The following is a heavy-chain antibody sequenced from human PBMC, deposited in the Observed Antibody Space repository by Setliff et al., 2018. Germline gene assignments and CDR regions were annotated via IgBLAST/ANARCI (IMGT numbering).Heavy chain of an antibody. J-gene: IGHJ4*02. CDR1: GFTFSSYA. CDR2: ITDDGGTT. Sequence: GGSLRLSCATSGFTFSSYAMSWVRQAPGKGLEWVSAITDDGGTTHYAGSVKGRFTIARDNSNSTLYLQMNSLRVEDTALYYCAKSSGSSSSTNLEYLGPGTLVTVSS. D-gene: IGHD6-6*01. CDR3: AKSSGSSSSTNLEY. V-gene: IGHV3-23*01.